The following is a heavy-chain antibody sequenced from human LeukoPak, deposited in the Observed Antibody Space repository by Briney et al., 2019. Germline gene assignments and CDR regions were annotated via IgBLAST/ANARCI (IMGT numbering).Heavy chain of an antibody. CDR1: GYTFTGYY. CDR2: INPNSGGT. CDR3: ARALVPYSGHDDY. V-gene: IGHV1-2*02. D-gene: IGHD5-12*01. J-gene: IGHJ4*02. Sequence: ASVKVSCKASGYTFTGYYIHWVRQAPGQGLEWMGWINPNSGGTNYAQKFQGRVTMTGDTSISTAYMELSRLRSDDTAVYYCARALVPYSGHDDYWGQGTLVTVSS.